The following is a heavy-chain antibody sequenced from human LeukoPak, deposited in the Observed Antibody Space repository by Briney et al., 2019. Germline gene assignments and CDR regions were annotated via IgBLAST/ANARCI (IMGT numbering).Heavy chain of an antibody. Sequence: SETLSLTCTVSGGSISSGGYYWSWIRQHPGKGLEWIGYIYYSGSTYYNPSLKSRVTISVDTSKNQFSLKLSSVTAADTAVYYCARDQDTAPFDYWGQGTLVTVSS. CDR1: GGSISSGGYY. V-gene: IGHV4-31*03. D-gene: IGHD5-18*01. CDR3: ARDQDTAPFDY. J-gene: IGHJ4*02. CDR2: IYYSGST.